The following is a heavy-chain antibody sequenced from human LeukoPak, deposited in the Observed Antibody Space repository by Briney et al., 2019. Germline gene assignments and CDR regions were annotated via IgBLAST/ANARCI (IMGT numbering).Heavy chain of an antibody. CDR2: INHSGST. CDR1: GGSFSGYY. CDR3: ARGYGGQRPFDY. V-gene: IGHV4-34*01. Sequence: SETLSLTCAVYGGSFSGYYWSWIRQPPGKGLEWIGEINHSGSTNYNPSLKSRVTISVDTSKNQFSLKLSSVIAADTAVYYCARGYGGQRPFDYWGQGTLVTVSS. J-gene: IGHJ4*02. D-gene: IGHD4-23*01.